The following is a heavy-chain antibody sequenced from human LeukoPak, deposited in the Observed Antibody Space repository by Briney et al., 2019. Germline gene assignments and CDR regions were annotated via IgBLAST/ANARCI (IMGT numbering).Heavy chain of an antibody. V-gene: IGHV4-59*08. CDR1: GGSISSYY. D-gene: IGHD7-27*01. CDR3: ARLTWGFWFDP. J-gene: IGHJ5*02. Sequence: SETLSLTCTVSGGSISSYYWSWIRQPPGKGLEWIGYIYYSGSTNYNPSLKSRVTISVDTSKNQFSLKLSSVTAADTDVYYCARLTWGFWFDPWGQGTLVTVSS. CDR2: IYYSGST.